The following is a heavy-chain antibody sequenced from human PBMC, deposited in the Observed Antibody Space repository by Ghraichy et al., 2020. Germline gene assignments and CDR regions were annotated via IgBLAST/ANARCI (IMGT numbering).Heavy chain of an antibody. Sequence: GGSLRLSCVDSGFTFSSDWMHWIRQAPGKGLVWVARMNSDGSITSHADSVKGRFTISRDNGRNTLYLQMNSLRAEDTAVYYCVRDAFGPRDCWGQGTLVTVSS. CDR3: VRDAFGPRDC. CDR1: GFTFSSDW. CDR2: MNSDGSIT. D-gene: IGHD3-10*01. V-gene: IGHV3-74*01. J-gene: IGHJ4*02.